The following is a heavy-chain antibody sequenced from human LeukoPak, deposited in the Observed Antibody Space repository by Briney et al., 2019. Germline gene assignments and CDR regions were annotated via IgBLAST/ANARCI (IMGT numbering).Heavy chain of an antibody. CDR2: ISGSGGST. J-gene: IGHJ4*02. D-gene: IGHD4-17*01. Sequence: GGSLRLSCAASGFTFSSYAMSWVRQAPGKGLKWVSAISGSGGSTYYADSVKGRFTIPRDNSKNTLYLQMNSLRAEDTAVYYCAKDPADYGDYIPRYYFDYWGQGTLVTVSS. CDR1: GFTFSSYA. CDR3: AKDPADYGDYIPRYYFDY. V-gene: IGHV3-23*01.